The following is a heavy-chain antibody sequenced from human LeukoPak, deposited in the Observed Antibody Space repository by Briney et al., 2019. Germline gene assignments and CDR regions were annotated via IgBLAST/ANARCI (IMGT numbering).Heavy chain of an antibody. D-gene: IGHD2-21*02. V-gene: IGHV4-39*07. CDR1: GGSISSSSYY. J-gene: IGHJ3*02. Sequence: SETLSLTCTVSGGSISSSSYYWGWIRQPPGKGLEWIGSIYYSGSTYYNPSLKSRVTISVDTSKNQFSLKLSSVTAADTAVYYCARAKVVTATDAFDIWGQGTMVTVSS. CDR2: IYYSGST. CDR3: ARAKVVTATDAFDI.